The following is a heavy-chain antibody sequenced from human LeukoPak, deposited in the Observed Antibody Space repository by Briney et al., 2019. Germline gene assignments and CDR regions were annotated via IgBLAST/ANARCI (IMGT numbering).Heavy chain of an antibody. J-gene: IGHJ6*03. Sequence: SETLSLTCTVSGGSISSYYWSWIRQPPGKGLEWIGYIYYSGSTNYNPSLKSRVTISVDTSKNQFSLKLNSVTAADTAVYYCAGIYCGGDCFGFYYYYYMDVWGKGTTVTVSS. D-gene: IGHD2-21*01. CDR1: GGSISSYY. V-gene: IGHV4-59*01. CDR3: AGIYCGGDCFGFYYYYYMDV. CDR2: IYYSGST.